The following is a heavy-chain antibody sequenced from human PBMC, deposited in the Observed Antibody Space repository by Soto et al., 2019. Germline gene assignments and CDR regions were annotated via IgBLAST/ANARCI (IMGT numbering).Heavy chain of an antibody. D-gene: IGHD1-26*01. CDR2: IWYDGSNK. Sequence: GESLKISCAASGFTFSSYGMHWVRQAPGKGLEWVAVIWYDGSNKYYADSVKGRFTISRDNSKNTLYLQMNSLRAEDTAVYYCARDRGVGATYYFDYWGQGTLVTVSS. J-gene: IGHJ4*02. CDR1: GFTFSSYG. CDR3: ARDRGVGATYYFDY. V-gene: IGHV3-33*01.